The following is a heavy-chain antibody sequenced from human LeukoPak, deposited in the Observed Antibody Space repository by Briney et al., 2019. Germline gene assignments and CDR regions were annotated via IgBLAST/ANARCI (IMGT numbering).Heavy chain of an antibody. CDR1: GYTFTSYA. Sequence: ASVTVSCTASGYTFTSYAMNWVRQAPGQGLEWMGWINTNTGNPTYAQGFTGRFVSSLDTSVSTAYLQISSLKAEDTAVYYCARKGLTTGTDYWGQGTLVTVSS. V-gene: IGHV7-4-1*02. CDR2: INTNTGNP. D-gene: IGHD4-17*01. J-gene: IGHJ4*02. CDR3: ARKGLTTGTDY.